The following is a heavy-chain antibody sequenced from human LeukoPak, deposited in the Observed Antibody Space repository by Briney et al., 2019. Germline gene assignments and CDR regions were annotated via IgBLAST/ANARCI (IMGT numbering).Heavy chain of an antibody. CDR3: VAGNSGYSLQHGMDV. V-gene: IGHV1-69*05. CDR2: IIPIFGTA. Sequence: GASVKVSCKASGGTFSSYAISWVRQAPGQGLEWMGGIIPIFGTANYAQKFQGRVTITTNESTSTAYMELSSLRSDDTAVYYCVAGNSGYSLQHGMDVWGQGTTVTVSS. D-gene: IGHD1-26*01. J-gene: IGHJ6*02. CDR1: GGTFSSYA.